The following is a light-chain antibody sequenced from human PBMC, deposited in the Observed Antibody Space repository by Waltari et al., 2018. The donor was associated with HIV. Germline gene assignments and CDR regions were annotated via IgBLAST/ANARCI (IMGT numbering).Light chain of an antibody. Sequence: QSALTQPPSASGSPGQSVTFSCTGTNRDVGAYNFVSWYQQHPGQAPKLLIYGVNQRPSGFPDRFSGSKSGNTASLTVSGLQADDEADYYCSSYAGPNHLLFGGGTRLTVL. CDR3: SSYAGPNHLL. CDR1: NRDVGAYNF. CDR2: GVN. V-gene: IGLV2-8*01. J-gene: IGLJ2*01.